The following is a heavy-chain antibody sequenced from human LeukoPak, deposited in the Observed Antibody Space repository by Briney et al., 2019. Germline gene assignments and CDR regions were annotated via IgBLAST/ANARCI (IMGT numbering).Heavy chain of an antibody. J-gene: IGHJ4*02. D-gene: IGHD4-23*01. CDR1: GGSISSYF. V-gene: IGHV4-59*01. CDR2: SYYTGST. Sequence: SETLSLTCTVSGGSISSYFWTWVRQPPGKGLEWIGYSYYTGSTNYNPSLKSRVIISLDTSKNQFSLKLSSVTVADTAVYYCARERSGGSGYFDYWGQGTLVTVSS. CDR3: ARERSGGSGYFDY.